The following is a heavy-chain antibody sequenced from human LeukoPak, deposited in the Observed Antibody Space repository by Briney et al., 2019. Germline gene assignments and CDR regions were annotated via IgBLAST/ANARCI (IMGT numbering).Heavy chain of an antibody. V-gene: IGHV4-34*01. Sequence: SETLSLTCAVYGGSFSGYYWSWIRQPPGKGLEWIGEINHSGSTNYNPSLKSRVTISLDTSKNQFSLKLSSVTAADTAVYYCATSRDGYNLADYWGQGTLVTVSS. J-gene: IGHJ4*02. D-gene: IGHD5-24*01. CDR1: GGSFSGYY. CDR2: INHSGST. CDR3: ATSRDGYNLADY.